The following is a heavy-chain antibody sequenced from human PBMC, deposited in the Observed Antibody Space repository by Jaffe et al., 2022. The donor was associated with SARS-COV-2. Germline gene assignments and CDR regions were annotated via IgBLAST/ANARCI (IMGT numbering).Heavy chain of an antibody. CDR2: IWYDGSNK. D-gene: IGHD3-9*01. J-gene: IGHJ4*02. V-gene: IGHV3-33*01. CDR1: GFTFSSYG. Sequence: QVQLVESGGGVVQPGRSLRLSCAASGFTFSSYGMHWVRQAPGKGLEWVAVIWYDGSNKYYADSVKGRFTISRDNSKNTLYLQMNSLRAEDTAVYYCARGGYYDILTGYLFDYWGQGTLVTVSS. CDR3: ARGGYYDILTGYLFDY.